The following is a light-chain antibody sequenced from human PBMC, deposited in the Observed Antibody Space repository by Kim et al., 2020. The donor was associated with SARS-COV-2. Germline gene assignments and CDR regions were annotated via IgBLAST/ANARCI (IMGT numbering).Light chain of an antibody. J-gene: IGLJ1*01. V-gene: IGLV3-19*01. CDR1: SLRSYY. CDR3: NSRDSSGNHQV. CDR2: GKN. Sequence: AFGQTVRITCKGGSLRSYYASWYQQKPGQAPVLVIYGKNNRPSGIPDRFSGSSSGNTASLTITGAQAEDESDYYCNSRDSSGNHQVFGTGTKVTVL.